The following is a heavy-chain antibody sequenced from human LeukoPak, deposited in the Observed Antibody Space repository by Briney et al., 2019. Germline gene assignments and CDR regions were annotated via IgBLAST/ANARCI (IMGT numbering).Heavy chain of an antibody. CDR3: ARDLTSRAVAGISGVSDY. Sequence: ASVKVSCKASGYTFTSYGISWVRQAPGQGLEWMGWISAYNGNTNYAQKLQGRVTMTTDTSTSIVYMELRSLRSDDTAVYYCARDLTSRAVAGISGVSDYWGQGTLVTVSS. V-gene: IGHV1-18*01. D-gene: IGHD6-19*01. CDR1: GYTFTSYG. CDR2: ISAYNGNT. J-gene: IGHJ4*02.